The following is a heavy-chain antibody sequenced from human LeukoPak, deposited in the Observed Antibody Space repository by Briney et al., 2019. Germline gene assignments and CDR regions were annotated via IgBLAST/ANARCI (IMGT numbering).Heavy chain of an antibody. CDR2: IWYDGSNK. J-gene: IGHJ4*02. CDR1: GFTFSSYG. D-gene: IGHD3-22*01. V-gene: IGHV3-33*01. CDR3: ARDLPMIVARSALDY. Sequence: TGGSLRLSCAASGFTFSSYGMHWVRQAPGKGLEWVAVIWYDGSNKYYADSVKGRFTISRDNSKNTLYLQMNSLRAEDTAVYYCARDLPMIVARSALDYWGQGTLVTVSS.